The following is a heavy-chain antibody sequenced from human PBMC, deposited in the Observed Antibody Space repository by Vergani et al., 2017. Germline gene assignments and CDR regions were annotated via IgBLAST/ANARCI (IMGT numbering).Heavy chain of an antibody. V-gene: IGHV4-59*10. CDR1: GGSFSGYY. CDR2: IYTSGST. J-gene: IGHJ4*02. D-gene: IGHD5-12*01. Sequence: QVQLQQWGAGLLKPSETLSLTCAVYGGSFSGYYWSWIRQPPGKGLEWIGRIYTSGSTTYNPSLKSRVTISVDTSKNQFSLKLSSVTAADTAVYYCAGMSGYEYYFDYWGQGTLVTVSS. CDR3: AGMSGYEYYFDY.